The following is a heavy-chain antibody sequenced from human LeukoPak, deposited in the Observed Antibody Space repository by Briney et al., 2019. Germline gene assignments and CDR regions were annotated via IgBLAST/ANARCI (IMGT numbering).Heavy chain of an antibody. CDR1: GYTFTTYA. D-gene: IGHD6-13*01. CDR2: INGGNADT. J-gene: IGHJ4*02. V-gene: IGHV1-3*01. Sequence: ASVKVSCKASGYTFTTYAIHWVRQAPGQRLEWMGWINGGNADTECSQNFQGRVTITRDTSASTAYMELSSLRSEDTAVYYCAGDLAIAAAGTLGYWGQGTLVTVSS. CDR3: AGDLAIAAAGTLGY.